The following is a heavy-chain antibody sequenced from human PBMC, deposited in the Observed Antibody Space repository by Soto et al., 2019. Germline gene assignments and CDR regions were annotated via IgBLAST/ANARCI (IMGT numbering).Heavy chain of an antibody. V-gene: IGHV3-21*01. CDR3: ARGIAVAGFFDY. D-gene: IGHD6-19*01. CDR1: GFTFSSYS. CDR2: ISSSSSYI. J-gene: IGHJ4*02. Sequence: GALRLSCAASGFTFSSYSMNWVRQAPGKGLEWVSSISSSSSYIYYADSVKGRFTISRDNAKNSLYLQMNSLRAEDTAVYYCARGIAVAGFFDYWGQGTLVTVSS.